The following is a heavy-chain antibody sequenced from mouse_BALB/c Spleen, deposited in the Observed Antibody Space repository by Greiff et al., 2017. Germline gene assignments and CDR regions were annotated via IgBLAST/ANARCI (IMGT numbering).Heavy chain of an antibody. CDR3: ASGGYDGSWFAY. J-gene: IGHJ3*01. CDR2: IHYSGST. V-gene: IGHV3-1*02. D-gene: IGHD2-14*01. CDR1: GYSITSGYS. Sequence: VQLQQSGPDLVKPSQSLSLTCTVTGYSITSGYSWHWIRQFPGNKLEWMGYIHYSGSTNYNPSLKSRISITRDTSKNQFFLQLNSVTTEDTATYYCASGGYDGSWFAYWGQGTLVTVSA.